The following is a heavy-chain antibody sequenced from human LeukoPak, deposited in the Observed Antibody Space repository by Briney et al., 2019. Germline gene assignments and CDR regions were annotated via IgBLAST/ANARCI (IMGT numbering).Heavy chain of an antibody. CDR2: ISGSGDNT. J-gene: IGHJ4*02. Sequence: GXTFXXYAMSXVRQVPGKXLEWVSVISGSGDNTYYADSVKGRFTISRDNSKNMLYLQMNSLRAEDTAVYYCAKWKYSNSGIDDYWGQGTLVTVSS. D-gene: IGHD6-6*01. CDR1: GXTFXXYA. V-gene: IGHV3-23*01. CDR3: AKWKYSNSGIDDY.